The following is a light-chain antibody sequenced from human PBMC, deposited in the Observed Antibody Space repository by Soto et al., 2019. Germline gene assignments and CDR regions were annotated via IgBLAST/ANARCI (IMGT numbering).Light chain of an antibody. CDR1: QSISTY. CDR2: AAS. Sequence: DIQMTQSPSSLSASLGDRVTITCRASQSISTYLNWYQQKPGKAPKLLIYAASSLQSGVPSRFSGSGSGTDITLTISSLQPEDFATYFCQESYSTPYTFXLGTKVDIK. J-gene: IGKJ2*01. V-gene: IGKV1-39*01. CDR3: QESYSTPYT.